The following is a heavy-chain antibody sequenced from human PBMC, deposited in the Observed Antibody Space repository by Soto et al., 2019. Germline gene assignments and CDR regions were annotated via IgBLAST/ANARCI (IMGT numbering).Heavy chain of an antibody. CDR3: AKEGDFSNTFDH. CDR2: ISGSGDTT. D-gene: IGHD4-4*01. V-gene: IGHV3-23*01. J-gene: IGHJ4*02. Sequence: QPGGSLRLSCAASDFRFTTYVMNWVRQAPGKGLEWVSGISGSGDTTYYADSVKGRFTISRDSSKDTVYLQMNSLRAEDTAVYYCAKEGDFSNTFDHWGQGTLVTVSS. CDR1: DFRFTTYV.